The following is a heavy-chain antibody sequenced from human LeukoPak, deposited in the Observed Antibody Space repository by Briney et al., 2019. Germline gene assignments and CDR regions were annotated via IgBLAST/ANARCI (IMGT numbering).Heavy chain of an antibody. CDR2: MNPNSGNT. D-gene: IGHD3-10*01. J-gene: IGHJ4*02. Sequence: MNPNSGNTGYAQKFQGRVTMTRNTSISTAYMELSSLRSEDTAVYYCARVRSYYYGSGSLSYWGQGTLVTVSS. CDR3: ARVRSYYYGSGSLSY. V-gene: IGHV1-8*01.